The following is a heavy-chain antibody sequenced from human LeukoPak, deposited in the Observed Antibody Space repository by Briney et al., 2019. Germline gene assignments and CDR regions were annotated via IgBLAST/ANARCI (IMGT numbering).Heavy chain of an antibody. Sequence: QPGGSLRLSCAASGFTFSSYEMNWVRQAPGKRLEWVSYISSSGSTIYYADSVKGRFTISRDNAKNSLYLQMNSLRAEDTAVYYCARDRSVVTSPFDYWGQGTLVTVSS. CDR3: ARDRSVVTSPFDY. J-gene: IGHJ4*02. CDR2: ISSSGSTI. CDR1: GFTFSSYE. D-gene: IGHD4-23*01. V-gene: IGHV3-48*03.